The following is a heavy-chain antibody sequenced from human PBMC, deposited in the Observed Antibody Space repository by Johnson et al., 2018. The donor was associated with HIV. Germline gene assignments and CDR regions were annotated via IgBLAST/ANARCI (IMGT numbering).Heavy chain of an antibody. V-gene: IGHV3-30*02. D-gene: IGHD6-13*01. CDR2: IRYDGSNK. Sequence: QVQLVESGGGVVQPGGSLRLSCAASGFTFSSYGMHWVRKAPGKGLEWVAFIRYDGSNKYYADSVKGRFTISRDNSKNTLYLQMNSLRAEDTAVYYCAKDLGIAAAGLGAFDIWGQGTMVTVSS. CDR3: AKDLGIAAAGLGAFDI. CDR1: GFTFSSYG. J-gene: IGHJ3*02.